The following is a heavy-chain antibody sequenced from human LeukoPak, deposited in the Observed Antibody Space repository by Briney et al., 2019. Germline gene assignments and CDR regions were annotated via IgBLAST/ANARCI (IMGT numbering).Heavy chain of an antibody. CDR3: ARDLRNRVGLNYYHQYMDV. V-gene: IGHV3-7*01. D-gene: IGHD1-26*01. CDR2: INQDGSEK. J-gene: IGHJ6*03. Sequence: GGSLRLSCAASRTTFIHYWMSWVRQAPGKGLEWVANINQDGSEKYYVDSVKGRFIISRDNAENSVYLHMKSLRAADTAVYYCARDLRNRVGLNYYHQYMDVWGKGTTVTVSS. CDR1: RTTFIHYW.